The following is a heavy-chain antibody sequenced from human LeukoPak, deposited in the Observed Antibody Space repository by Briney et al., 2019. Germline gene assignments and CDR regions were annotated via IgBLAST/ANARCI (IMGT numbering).Heavy chain of an antibody. CDR3: ARTPLGAHSDF. CDR1: CGSISDFY. Sequence: SETLSLTCTVSCGSISDFYWSWLRQTPGKGLEWIGYIYYTGTTYYNPSLKSRVTISADTSQNRFSLRLSSVTAADTAVYFCARTPLGAHSDFWGQGTLVTVSP. V-gene: IGHV4-59*01. J-gene: IGHJ4*02. CDR2: IYYTGTT. D-gene: IGHD3-16*01.